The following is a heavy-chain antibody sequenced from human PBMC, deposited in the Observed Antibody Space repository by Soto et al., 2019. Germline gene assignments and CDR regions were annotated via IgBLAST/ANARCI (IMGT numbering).Heavy chain of an antibody. D-gene: IGHD3-9*01. V-gene: IGHV1-69*13. Sequence: GASVKVSCKASGGTFSSYAISWVRQAPGQGLEWMGGIIPIFGTANYAQKSQGRVTITADESTSTAYMELSSLRSEDTAVYYCAREGSPTSYYDILTGLPIKYYYGMDVWGQGTTVTVSS. CDR1: GGTFSSYA. CDR3: AREGSPTSYYDILTGLPIKYYYGMDV. J-gene: IGHJ6*02. CDR2: IIPIFGTA.